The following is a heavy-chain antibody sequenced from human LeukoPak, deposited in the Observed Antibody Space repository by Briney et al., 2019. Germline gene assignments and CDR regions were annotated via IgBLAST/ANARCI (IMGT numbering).Heavy chain of an antibody. J-gene: IGHJ5*02. CDR1: GGSISSYY. CDR3: ARGGYCSGGGCYAS. V-gene: IGHV4-4*07. D-gene: IGHD2-15*01. CDR2: IYTSGST. Sequence: SETLSLTCTVTGGSISSYYLSWIRQPAGKGLEWIGRIYTSGSTNYNPSLKSRVTMSVDTSKNQFSLKLSSATAADTAVYYCARGGYCSGGGCYASWGQGTLVTVSS.